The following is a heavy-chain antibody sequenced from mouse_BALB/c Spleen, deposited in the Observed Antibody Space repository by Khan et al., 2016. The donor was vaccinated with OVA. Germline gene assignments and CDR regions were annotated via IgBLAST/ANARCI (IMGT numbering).Heavy chain of an antibody. CDR2: ISYDGSN. J-gene: IGHJ2*01. CDR1: GYSITSGYY. V-gene: IGHV3-6*02. Sequence: EVKLEESGPGLVKPSQSLSLTCSVTGYSITSGYYWNWIRQFPGNKLEWMGYISYDGSNNYNPSLKNRISITRDTSKNQFFLKLNSVTTEDTATYYCARGARATYYFDYWGQGTTLTVSS. D-gene: IGHD3-1*01. CDR3: ARGARATYYFDY.